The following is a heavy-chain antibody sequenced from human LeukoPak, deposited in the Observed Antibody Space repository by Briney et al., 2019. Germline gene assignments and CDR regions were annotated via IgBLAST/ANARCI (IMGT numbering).Heavy chain of an antibody. J-gene: IGHJ4*02. D-gene: IGHD3-22*01. Sequence: SETLSLTCTVSGGSISSYYWSWIRQPPGKGLEWIGYIYYSGSTNYNPSLKSRVTISVDTSKNQFSLKLSSVTAADTAVYYCASRSRYYDSSLGDDYWGQGTLVTVSS. CDR1: GGSISSYY. CDR3: ASRSRYYDSSLGDDY. V-gene: IGHV4-59*12. CDR2: IYYSGST.